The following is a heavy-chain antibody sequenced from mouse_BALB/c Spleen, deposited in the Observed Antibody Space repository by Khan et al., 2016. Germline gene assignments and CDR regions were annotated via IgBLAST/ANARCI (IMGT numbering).Heavy chain of an antibody. CDR2: ILPGSGTI. CDR3: ARGTY. CDR1: GYTFSRYW. Sequence: QVRLQQSGAELMKPGASVKISCKATGYTFSRYWIEWIKERPGHGLEWIGEILPGSGTINYNDKFKDKATLTAETSSNTAYIHLSSLTSEDSAVYYCARGTYWGQGTLVTVSA. J-gene: IGHJ3*01. V-gene: IGHV1-9*01.